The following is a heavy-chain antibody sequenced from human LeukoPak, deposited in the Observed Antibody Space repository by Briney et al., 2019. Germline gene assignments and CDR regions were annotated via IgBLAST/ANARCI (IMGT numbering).Heavy chain of an antibody. CDR2: ISTGSSST. Sequence: GGSLRLSRAASGFTFSDYYMSWIRQAPGKGLEWVSYISTGSSSTKYADPVRGRFTISRDNAKNSLYLQMNSLRAEDTAVYYCARGRPIDSSGWYYFDYWGQGTLVTVSS. V-gene: IGHV3-11*03. J-gene: IGHJ4*02. D-gene: IGHD6-19*01. CDR1: GFTFSDYY. CDR3: ARGRPIDSSGWYYFDY.